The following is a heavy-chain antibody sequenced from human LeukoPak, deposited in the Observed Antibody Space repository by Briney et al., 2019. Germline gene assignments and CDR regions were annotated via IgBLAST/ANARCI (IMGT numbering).Heavy chain of an antibody. Sequence: SETLSLTCTVSGGSISSYYWSWIRQPAGKGLEWIGRIYTSGSTNYNPSLKSRVTMSVDTSKNQFSLKLSSVTAADTAVYYCARASEWELLHDAFDIWGQGTMVTVSS. J-gene: IGHJ3*02. CDR2: IYTSGST. CDR3: ARASEWELLHDAFDI. D-gene: IGHD1-26*01. V-gene: IGHV4-4*07. CDR1: GGSISSYY.